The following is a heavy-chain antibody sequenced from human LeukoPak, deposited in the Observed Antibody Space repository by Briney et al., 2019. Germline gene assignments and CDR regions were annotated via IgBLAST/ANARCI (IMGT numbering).Heavy chain of an antibody. J-gene: IGHJ4*02. CDR3: AKRPYGSGSYYPFDY. Sequence: PGGSLRLSCAASGFTFSSYGMHWVRQAPGKGLEWVAFIRYDGSNKYYADSVKGRFTISRDNSKNTLYLQMNSLRAEDTAVYYCAKRPYGSGSYYPFDYWGQGTLVTVSS. V-gene: IGHV3-30*02. CDR1: GFTFSSYG. CDR2: IRYDGSNK. D-gene: IGHD3-10*01.